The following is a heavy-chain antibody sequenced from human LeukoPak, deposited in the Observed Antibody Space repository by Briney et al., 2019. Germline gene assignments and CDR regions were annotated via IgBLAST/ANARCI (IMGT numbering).Heavy chain of an antibody. CDR1: GGSISSSSYY. J-gene: IGHJ4*02. CDR2: IFYSGST. Sequence: SETLSLTCTVSGGSISSSSYYWGWIRQPTGKGLEWIGNIFYSGSTYYNPSLKSRVTISVDTSKNQFSLKLSSVTAADTAVYYCARLRTEAPSYYFDYWGQGTLVTVSS. D-gene: IGHD1-14*01. CDR3: ARLRTEAPSYYFDY. V-gene: IGHV4-39*01.